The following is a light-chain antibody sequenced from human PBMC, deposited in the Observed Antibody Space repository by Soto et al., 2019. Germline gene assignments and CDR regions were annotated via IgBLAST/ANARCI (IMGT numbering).Light chain of an antibody. J-gene: IGKJ1*01. CDR3: QQYTCYPWT. V-gene: IGKV1-5*01. CDR1: RSVELW. Sequence: DNQISQSPSTLSAPVGDIVTITCQASRSVELWLAWYRQKPGKAPKRLIYAASSLQSGVPSRISGSGSGTEFTLTISSLQPDDFATYYCQQYTCYPWTFGQGTKVDIK. CDR2: AAS.